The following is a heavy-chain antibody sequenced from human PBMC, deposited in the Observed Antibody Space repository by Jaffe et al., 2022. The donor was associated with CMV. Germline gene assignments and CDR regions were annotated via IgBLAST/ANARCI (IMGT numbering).Heavy chain of an antibody. J-gene: IGHJ3*02. CDR3: AKDRAKWLVLSKAFDI. D-gene: IGHD6-19*01. Sequence: EVQLVESGGGLVQPGRSLRLSCAASGFTFDDYAMHWVRQAPGKGLEWVSGISWNSGSIGYADSVKGRFTISRDNAKNSLYLQMNSLRAEDTALYYCAKDRAKWLVLSKAFDIWGQGTMVTVSS. V-gene: IGHV3-9*01. CDR1: GFTFDDYA. CDR2: ISWNSGSI.